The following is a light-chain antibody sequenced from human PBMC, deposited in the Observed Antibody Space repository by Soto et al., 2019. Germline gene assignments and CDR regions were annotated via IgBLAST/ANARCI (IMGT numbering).Light chain of an antibody. CDR1: QSVSSSY. Sequence: EIVLTQSPGTLSLSPGERATLSCRASQSVSSSYLAWYQQKPGQAPRLLIYNAFNRATGIPDRFSGSGSGTEFTLTISSLQSEDFAVYYCQQYGSSPRTFGQGTQV. CDR3: QQYGSSPRT. V-gene: IGKV3-20*01. CDR2: NAF. J-gene: IGKJ1*01.